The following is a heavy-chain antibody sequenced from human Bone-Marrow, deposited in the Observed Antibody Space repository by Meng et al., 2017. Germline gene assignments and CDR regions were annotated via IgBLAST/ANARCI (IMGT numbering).Heavy chain of an antibody. D-gene: IGHD3-10*01. CDR1: GNTFASYW. J-gene: IGHJ4*02. CDR2: IYPGDSDT. Sequence: GESLKISCQGSGNTFASYWIAWLRQMPRKGLEWMGIIYPGDSDTSYSPSCQGQVTISAEQTISTAYLQWGSLKASDTAIYYCTKWGGFGDRRGFDYWGQGTLVTVSS. CDR3: TKWGGFGDRRGFDY. V-gene: IGHV5-51*01.